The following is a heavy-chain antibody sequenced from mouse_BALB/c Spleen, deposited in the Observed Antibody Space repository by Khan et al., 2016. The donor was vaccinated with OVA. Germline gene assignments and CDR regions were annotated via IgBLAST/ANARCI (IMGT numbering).Heavy chain of an antibody. CDR2: IIYTGYT. Sequence: EVQLQESGPSLVKPSQTLSLTCSVTGDSITTGYWNWIRKFPGNKLEYMGYIIYTGYTYYNPSLKSRIAITRHTSNNQYYLQLNSVTDEDTATYYCASSTYGYAYVYWGQGTLVTVSA. V-gene: IGHV3-8*02. D-gene: IGHD2-14*01. CDR3: ASSTYGYAYVY. J-gene: IGHJ3*01. CDR1: GDSITTGY.